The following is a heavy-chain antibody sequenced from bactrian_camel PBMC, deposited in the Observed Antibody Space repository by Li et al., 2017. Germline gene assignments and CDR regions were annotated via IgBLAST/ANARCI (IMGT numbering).Heavy chain of an antibody. V-gene: IGHV3S65*01. D-gene: IGHD5*01. CDR3: AAQEGYTIRVPPNY. Sequence: STDGRKHYADSVKGRFTISQNNAKNTVYLQMNSLKPEDTAVYYCAAQEGYTIRVPPNYWGQGTQVTVS. J-gene: IGHJ4*01. CDR2: STDGRK.